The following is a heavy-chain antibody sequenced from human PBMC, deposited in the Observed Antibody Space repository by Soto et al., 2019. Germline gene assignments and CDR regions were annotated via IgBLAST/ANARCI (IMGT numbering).Heavy chain of an antibody. CDR3: ASDMTTYGHYLSNPFDY. J-gene: IGHJ4*02. CDR1: GFTFSSYA. D-gene: IGHD4-17*01. V-gene: IGHV3-30-3*01. CDR2: ISYDGSNK. Sequence: GGSLRLSCAASGFTFSSYAMHWVRQAPGKGLEWVAIISYDGSNKYYADSVKGRFTISRDNSKNTLYLQMNSLSAEDTAVYYCASDMTTYGHYLSNPFDYWGKGTLVTVSS.